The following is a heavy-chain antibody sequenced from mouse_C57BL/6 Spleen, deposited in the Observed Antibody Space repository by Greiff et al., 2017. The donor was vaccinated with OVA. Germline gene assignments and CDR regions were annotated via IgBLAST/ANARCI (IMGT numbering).Heavy chain of an antibody. CDR2: ISYAGSN. J-gene: IGHJ3*01. CDR3: ARGYYGSSYLAWFAY. D-gene: IGHD1-1*01. V-gene: IGHV3-6*01. Sequence: DVQLQESGPGLVKPSQSLSLTCSVTGYSITSGYYWNWIRQFPGNKLEWMGYISYAGSNNYNPSLKNRISITRDTSKNQFFLKLNSVTTEDTATDYCARGYYGSSYLAWFAYWGQGTLVTVSA. CDR1: GYSITSGYY.